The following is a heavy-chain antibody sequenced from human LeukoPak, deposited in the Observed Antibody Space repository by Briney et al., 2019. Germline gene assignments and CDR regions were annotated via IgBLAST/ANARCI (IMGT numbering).Heavy chain of an antibody. CDR2: ISYDGSNK. D-gene: IGHD3-16*01. CDR1: GFTFRSYG. V-gene: IGHV3-30*18. Sequence: GRSLRLSCAASGFTFRSYGMHWVRQAPGKGLEWVAVISYDGSNKYFADSVKGRLTISRDNSKNTLYLQMNSLRPEDTAVYYCAKRVLTFLDYWGQGTLVTVSS. CDR3: AKRVLTFLDY. J-gene: IGHJ4*02.